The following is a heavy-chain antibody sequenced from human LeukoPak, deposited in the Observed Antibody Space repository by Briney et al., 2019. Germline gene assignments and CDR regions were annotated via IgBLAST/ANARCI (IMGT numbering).Heavy chain of an antibody. CDR3: ARDARDGSHYY. J-gene: IGHJ4*02. Sequence: ASVKVSCKASGGTFSSYTISWVRQAPGQGLEWMGRIIPILGIANYAQKFQGRATITADKSTSTAYMELSSLRSEDTAVYYCARDARDGSHYYWGQGTLVTVSS. CDR2: IIPILGIA. D-gene: IGHD5-24*01. CDR1: GGTFSSYT. V-gene: IGHV1-69*04.